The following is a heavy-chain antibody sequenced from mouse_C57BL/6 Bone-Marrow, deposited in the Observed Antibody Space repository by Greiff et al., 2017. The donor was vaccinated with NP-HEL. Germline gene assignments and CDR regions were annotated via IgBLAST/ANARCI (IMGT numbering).Heavy chain of an antibody. CDR2: ISYDGSN. V-gene: IGHV3-6*01. J-gene: IGHJ3*01. CDR1: GYSITSGYY. CDR3: AKGGPIYYYGSSRFAY. Sequence: EVKLMESGPGLVKPSQSLSLTCSVTGYSITSGYYWNWIRQFPGNKLEWMGYISYDGSNNYNPSLKNRISITRDTSKNQFFLKLNSVTTEDTATYYCAKGGPIYYYGSSRFAYWGQGTLVTVSA. D-gene: IGHD1-1*01.